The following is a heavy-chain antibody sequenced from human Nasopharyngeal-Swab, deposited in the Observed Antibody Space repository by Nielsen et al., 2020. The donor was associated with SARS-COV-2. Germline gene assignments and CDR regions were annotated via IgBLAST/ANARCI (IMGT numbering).Heavy chain of an antibody. D-gene: IGHD3-9*01. CDR3: ASEPVRYFDPMGAFDI. Sequence: GGSLRLSCAASGFTLSSYWMSWVRQAPGKGLEWVANIKQDGSEKYYVDSVKGRFTISRDNAKNSLYLQMNSLRAEDTAVYYCASEPVRYFDPMGAFDIWGQGTMVTVSS. CDR2: IKQDGSEK. V-gene: IGHV3-7*03. J-gene: IGHJ3*02. CDR1: GFTLSSYW.